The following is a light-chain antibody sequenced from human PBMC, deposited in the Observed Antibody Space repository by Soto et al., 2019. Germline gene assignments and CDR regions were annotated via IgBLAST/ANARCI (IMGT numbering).Light chain of an antibody. J-gene: IGKJ2*01. V-gene: IGKV3-20*01. CDR1: QSVSSSY. CDR3: QQYGSSPRT. CDR2: GAS. Sequence: EIVLTQSPGTLSLSPGERATLSCRASQSVSSSYLAWYQQKPGQAPRLLIYGASSRATGIPDRFSGSGSGTDFMLRISRLEPEDFAVYYCQQYGSSPRTFGQGTQLEI.